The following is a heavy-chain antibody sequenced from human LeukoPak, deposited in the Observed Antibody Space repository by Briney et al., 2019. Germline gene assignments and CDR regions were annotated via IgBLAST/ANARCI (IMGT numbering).Heavy chain of an antibody. D-gene: IGHD3-22*01. CDR1: GYSFTSYW. J-gene: IGHJ3*02. CDR2: IYPGDSDT. CDR3: AREARGYYDSSGYYSDAFDI. Sequence: GESLKISCKGSGYSFTSYWIGWVRQMPGKGLEWMGIIYPGDSDTRYSPSFQGQVTISADKSISTAYLQWSSLKASDTAMYYCAREARGYYDSSGYYSDAFDIWGQGTMVTASS. V-gene: IGHV5-51*01.